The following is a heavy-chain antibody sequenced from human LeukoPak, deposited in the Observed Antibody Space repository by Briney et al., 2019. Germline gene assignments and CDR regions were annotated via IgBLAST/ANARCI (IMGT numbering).Heavy chain of an antibody. CDR2: INPSGGST. CDR3: ARHEGVDTAMMD. J-gene: IGHJ4*02. D-gene: IGHD5-18*01. Sequence: ASVKVSCKASGYTFTSYYMHWVRQAPGQGLEWMGIINPSGGSTSYAQKFQGRVTMTRDTSTSTDYMELSSLRSEDTAVYYCARHEGVDTAMMDWGQGTLVTVSS. CDR1: GYTFTSYY. V-gene: IGHV1-46*01.